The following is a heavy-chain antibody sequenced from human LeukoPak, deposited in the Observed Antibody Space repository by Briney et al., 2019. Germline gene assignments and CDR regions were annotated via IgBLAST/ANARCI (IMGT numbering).Heavy chain of an antibody. V-gene: IGHV4-39*07. Sequence: SETLSLTCTVSGGSIRSSYYYWGWIRQPPGKGLEWIGSIYDSGSTYYNPSLKSRVAISVDRSKNQFSLKLSSVTAADTAVYYCARGGYDSSGYNHYWYFDLWGRGTLVTVSS. CDR2: IYDSGST. J-gene: IGHJ2*01. CDR1: GGSIRSSYYY. CDR3: ARGGYDSSGYNHYWYFDL. D-gene: IGHD3-22*01.